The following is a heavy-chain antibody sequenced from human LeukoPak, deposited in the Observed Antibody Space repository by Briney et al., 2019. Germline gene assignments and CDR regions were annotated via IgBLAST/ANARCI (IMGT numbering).Heavy chain of an antibody. J-gene: IGHJ4*02. CDR2: ISSSSSYI. D-gene: IGHD5-18*01. CDR1: GFTFSSYT. V-gene: IGHV3-21*01. CDR3: ARVQHTIYSYGYSMDF. Sequence: GGSLRLSCSASGFTFSSYTMNWVRQAPGKGLEWVSSISSSSSYIYYADSVKGRFTISRDNAKNSLYLQMNSLRAEDTAVYYCARVQHTIYSYGYSMDFWGKGTLVTVSS.